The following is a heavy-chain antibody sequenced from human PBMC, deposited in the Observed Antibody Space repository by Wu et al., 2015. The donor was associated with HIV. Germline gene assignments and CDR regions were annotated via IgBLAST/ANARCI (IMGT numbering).Heavy chain of an antibody. CDR3: ARRPPGTELVPTP. D-gene: IGHD3-9*01. CDR2: IIPMFGTT. Sequence: QVQLVQSGAEVKKPGSSVKVSCKASGGTFNTHALTWVRQAPGQGLEWMGGIIPMFGTTRYAQKFQGRVTITTDESTTTAYMELTSLRSEDTAVYLCARRPPGTELVPTPWGQGTLVHRLL. CDR1: GGTFNTHA. J-gene: IGHJ5*02. V-gene: IGHV1-69*05.